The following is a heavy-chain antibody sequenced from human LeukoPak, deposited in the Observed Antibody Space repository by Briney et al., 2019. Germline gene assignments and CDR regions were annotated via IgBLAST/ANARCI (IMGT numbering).Heavy chain of an antibody. CDR2: IYSGTI. J-gene: IGHJ4*02. Sequence: GGSLRLSCTVSGFTVSSNSMSWVRQAPGKGLEWVSFIYSGTIHYSDSVKGRFTISRDNSKNTLYLQMNSLRAEDTAVYYCARDGAVGASDYYFDYWGQGTLVTVSS. CDR3: ARDGAVGASDYYFDY. V-gene: IGHV3-53*01. CDR1: GFTVSSNS. D-gene: IGHD1-26*01.